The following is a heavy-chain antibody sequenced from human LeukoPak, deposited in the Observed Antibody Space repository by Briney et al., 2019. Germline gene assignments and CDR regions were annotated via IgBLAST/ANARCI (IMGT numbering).Heavy chain of an antibody. CDR2: IYDSGTT. CDR3: ARHCDGPRPEGNARLKWFDP. CDR1: GASISRYY. D-gene: IGHD2-21*02. V-gene: IGHV4-59*08. J-gene: IGHJ5*02. Sequence: PSETLSLTCTVSGASISRYYWSWIRQPPGEGVGWIGCIYDSGTTYYNPSLKSRVTISMDTSKNQSSLKLSSATAADTAVCYCARHCDGPRPEGNARLKWFDPWGQGTLATVSS.